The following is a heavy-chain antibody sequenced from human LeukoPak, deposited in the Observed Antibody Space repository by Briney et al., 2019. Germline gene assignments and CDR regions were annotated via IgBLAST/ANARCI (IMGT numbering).Heavy chain of an antibody. D-gene: IGHD2-15*01. V-gene: IGHV4-39*07. CDR1: GGSISSGSYY. J-gene: IGHJ6*04. Sequence: PSQTLSLTCTVSGGSISSGSYYWSWIRQPPGKGLEWIGTIYHSGTTYYNPSLKSRVTISVDTSKNQFSLKLSSVTAADTAVYYCARRILMDVWGKGTTVTVSS. CDR2: IYHSGTT. CDR3: ARRILMDV.